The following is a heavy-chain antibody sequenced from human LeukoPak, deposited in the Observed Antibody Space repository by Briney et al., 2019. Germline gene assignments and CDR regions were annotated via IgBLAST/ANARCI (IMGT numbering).Heavy chain of an antibody. J-gene: IGHJ6*02. CDR2: IKQDGSEK. CDR3: ARLLKLFQYYYYGMDV. V-gene: IGHV3-7*01. CDR1: GFTFSSYW. Sequence: GGSLRLSCAASGFTFSSYWMSWVRQAPGKGQEWVANIKQDGSEKYYVDSVKGRFTISRDNAKNSLYLQMNSLRAEDTAVYYCARLLKLFQYYYYGMDVWGQGTTVTVSS. D-gene: IGHD2-15*01.